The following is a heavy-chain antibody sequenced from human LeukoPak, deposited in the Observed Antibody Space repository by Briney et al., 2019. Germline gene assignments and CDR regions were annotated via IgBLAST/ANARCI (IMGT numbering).Heavy chain of an antibody. CDR3: ARGYRRGSIQWGIDY. CDR2: IKQDGSEK. J-gene: IGHJ4*02. D-gene: IGHD2-8*01. CDR1: GFTFSSHC. Sequence: GGSLRLSCAASGFTFSSHCMNWARQAPGKGLEWVANIKQDGSEKYYVDSVKGRFTISRDNAKNSLYLQMNSLRAEDTAVYYCARGYRRGSIQWGIDYWGQGTLVTVSS. V-gene: IGHV3-7*01.